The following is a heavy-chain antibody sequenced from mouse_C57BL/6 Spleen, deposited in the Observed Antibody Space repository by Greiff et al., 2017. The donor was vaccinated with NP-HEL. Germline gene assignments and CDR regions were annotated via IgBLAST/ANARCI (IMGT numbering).Heavy chain of an antibody. CDR2: ISDGGSYT. J-gene: IGHJ4*01. CDR3: ARSDSLRAMDY. CDR1: GFTFSSYA. D-gene: IGHD3-2*01. Sequence: EVQRVESGGGLVKPGGSLKLSCAASGFTFSSYAMSWVRQTPEKRLEWVATISDGGSYTYYPDNVKGRFTISRDNAKNNLYLQMSHLKSEDTAMYYCARSDSLRAMDYWGQGTSVTVSS. V-gene: IGHV5-4*01.